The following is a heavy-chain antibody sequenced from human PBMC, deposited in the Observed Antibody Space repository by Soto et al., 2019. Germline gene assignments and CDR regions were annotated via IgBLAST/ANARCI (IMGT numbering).Heavy chain of an antibody. CDR2: ISRSGDRT. CDR3: ARARCSSGQGYYFDY. V-gene: IGHV3-64*02. D-gene: IGHD2-15*01. CDR1: GFTFSSYN. J-gene: IGHJ4*02. Sequence: EVQLVESGEGLVQPGGSLRLSCAASGFTFSSYNIHWIRQAPGKGLEFVSAISRSGDRTYYAGSVKGRFTITRDNSKNTVWLQMGSMRAEDMAVYYCARARCSSGQGYYFDYCGRGALVSVSS.